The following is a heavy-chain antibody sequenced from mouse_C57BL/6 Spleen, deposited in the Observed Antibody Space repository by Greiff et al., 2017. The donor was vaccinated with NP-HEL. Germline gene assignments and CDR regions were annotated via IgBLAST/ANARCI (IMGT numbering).Heavy chain of an antibody. J-gene: IGHJ2*01. CDR2: INPNNGGT. Sequence: VQLQQSGPELVKPGASVKISCKASGYTFTDYYMNWVKQSHGKSLEWIGDINPNNGGTSYNQKFKGKATLTVDKSSSTAYMELRSLTSEDSAVYYCARGDYSKSYFDYWGQGTTLTVSS. V-gene: IGHV1-26*01. CDR1: GYTFTDYY. CDR3: ARGDYSKSYFDY. D-gene: IGHD2-5*01.